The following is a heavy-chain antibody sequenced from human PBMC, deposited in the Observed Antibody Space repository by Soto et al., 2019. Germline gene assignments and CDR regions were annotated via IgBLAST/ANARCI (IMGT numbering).Heavy chain of an antibody. CDR3: ARTESSSWSFFYYGMDV. CDR1: GGPIGSYY. V-gene: IGHV4-59*01. CDR2: VYYSDGT. J-gene: IGHJ6*02. Sequence: SETLSLTCTVSGGPIGSYYWSWIRQPPGRGLEWIGCVYYSDGTNYNPSLKSPVTMSMDKSNNQFSLRLSSVTAADTAVYYCARTESSSWSFFYYGMDVWGQGTTVTVSS. D-gene: IGHD6-13*01.